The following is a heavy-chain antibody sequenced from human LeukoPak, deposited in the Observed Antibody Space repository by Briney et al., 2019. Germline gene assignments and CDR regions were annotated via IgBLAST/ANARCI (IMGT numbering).Heavy chain of an antibody. D-gene: IGHD3-10*01. CDR3: ARAGFGGFGVYYYYMDV. CDR1: GYTFTSYG. CDR2: ISAYNGNT. Sequence: ASVKVSCKASGYTFTSYGISWVRQAPGQGLEWMGWISAYNGNTNYAQKLQGRVTMTTDTSTSTAYMELRSLRPDDTAVYYCARAGFGGFGVYYYYMDVWGKGTTVTVSS. V-gene: IGHV1-18*01. J-gene: IGHJ6*03.